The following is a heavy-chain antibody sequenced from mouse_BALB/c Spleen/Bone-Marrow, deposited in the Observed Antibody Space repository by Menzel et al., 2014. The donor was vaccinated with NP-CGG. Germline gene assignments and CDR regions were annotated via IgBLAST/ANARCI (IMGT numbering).Heavy chain of an antibody. V-gene: IGHV5-9-2*01. D-gene: IGHD2-14*01. Sequence: DVQLVESGGGLVKPGGSLKLSCTASGFTFNSYGMSLVRQTPEKRLEWVATISGSGSYTYYPDSVKGRFTISRDNAKNNLFLQMSSLRSEDTALYYCARGYYRYDAYAMDYWGQGTSVTVSS. J-gene: IGHJ4*01. CDR2: ISGSGSYT. CDR3: ARGYYRYDAYAMDY. CDR1: GFTFNSYG.